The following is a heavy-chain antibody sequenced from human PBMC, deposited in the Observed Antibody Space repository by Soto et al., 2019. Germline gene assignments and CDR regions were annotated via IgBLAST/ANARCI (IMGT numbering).Heavy chain of an antibody. D-gene: IGHD3-16*02. CDR3: ARGSFAMTTLGGVIVHLQANWFDP. CDR1: GFTVSSHY. J-gene: IGHJ5*02. CDR2: IYSGGST. V-gene: IGHV3-66*01. Sequence: EVQVVESGGGLVQPGGSLRLSCAASGFTVSSHYMTWVRQAPGKGLEWVSVIYSGGSTFYADSVKGRFTISRDNSKNTLYLQMNSLRAEDTAVYSCARGSFAMTTLGGVIVHLQANWFDPWGQGTLVTVSS.